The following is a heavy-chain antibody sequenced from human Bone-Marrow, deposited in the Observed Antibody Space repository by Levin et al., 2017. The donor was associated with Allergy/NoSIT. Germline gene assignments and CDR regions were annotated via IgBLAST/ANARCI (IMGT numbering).Heavy chain of an antibody. Sequence: GESLKISCKASGYTFTSYYMHWVRQAPGQGLEWMGIINPSGGSTSYAQKFQGRVTMTRDTSTSTVYMELSSLRSEDTAVYYCAGGGSGWKRVVYYWGQGTLVTVSS. CDR1: GYTFTSYY. J-gene: IGHJ4*02. CDR2: INPSGGST. V-gene: IGHV1-46*01. D-gene: IGHD6-19*01. CDR3: AGGGSGWKRVVYY.